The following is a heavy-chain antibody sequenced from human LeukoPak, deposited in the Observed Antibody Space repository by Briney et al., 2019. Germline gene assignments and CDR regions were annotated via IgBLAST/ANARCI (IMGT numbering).Heavy chain of an antibody. J-gene: IGHJ4*02. CDR1: GFTFSSYA. Sequence: GGSLRLSCAASGFTFSSYAMSWVRQAPGRGLEWVSAFGGGSSSTYYADSVRGRFTISRDNSKNTVYLQMDSLRAEDTAVYYCAKENPLQNWNYDYWGQGTLVTVSS. CDR2: FGGGSSST. V-gene: IGHV3-23*01. D-gene: IGHD1-1*01. CDR3: AKENPLQNWNYDY.